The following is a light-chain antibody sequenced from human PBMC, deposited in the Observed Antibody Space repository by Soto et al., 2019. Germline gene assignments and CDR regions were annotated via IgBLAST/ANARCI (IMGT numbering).Light chain of an antibody. CDR2: LNSDDRH. J-gene: IGLJ2*01. Sequence: QSVLTQSPSASASLGASVRFTCTLSSAHSSNTVAGHQQQPVKGPRFLMKLNSDDRHTRGDGIPDRCSDSSSGAERYLTISNLHAEDEAEYDSRTCGLGAVVFGGGTQLTVL. CDR1: SAHSSNT. CDR3: RTCGLGAVV. V-gene: IGLV4-69*01.